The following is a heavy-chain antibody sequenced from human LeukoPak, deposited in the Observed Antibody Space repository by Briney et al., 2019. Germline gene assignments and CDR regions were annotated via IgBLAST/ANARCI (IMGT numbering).Heavy chain of an antibody. V-gene: IGHV3-48*03. CDR3: ARDQVNYSNYPGA. D-gene: IGHD4-11*01. Sequence: GGSLRLSCAASGFTFTSYEMNWVRQAPGKGLEWVSYISSSGRTIYYADSVKGRFTISRDNAKNSLYLQMNSLRAEDTAVYYCARDQVNYSNYPGAWGQGTLVTVSS. CDR2: ISSSGRTI. J-gene: IGHJ5*02. CDR1: GFTFTSYE.